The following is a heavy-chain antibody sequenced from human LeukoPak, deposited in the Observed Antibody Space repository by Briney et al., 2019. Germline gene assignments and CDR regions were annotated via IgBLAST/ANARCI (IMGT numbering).Heavy chain of an antibody. V-gene: IGHV3-7*01. Sequence: GGSLRLSCAASGFTFSDYAMHWVRQAPGKGLEWVAYIKKTGSETYYVDSVKGRFTITRDNARNSLFLQMNSLRAEDTAVYYCAREDGYCSGGNCYSYFDSWGQGALVTVSS. D-gene: IGHD2-15*01. CDR1: GFTFSDYA. CDR2: IKKTGSET. J-gene: IGHJ4*02. CDR3: AREDGYCSGGNCYSYFDS.